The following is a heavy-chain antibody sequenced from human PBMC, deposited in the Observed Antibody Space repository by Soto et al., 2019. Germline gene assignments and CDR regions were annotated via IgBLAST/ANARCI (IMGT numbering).Heavy chain of an antibody. V-gene: IGHV3-30*18. J-gene: IGHJ6*02. Sequence: QVQLVESGGGEVQPGRSLTLSCAASGFTFSTYGMHWVRQTPGKGLEWVAGISYDGTNKLYSDSVKGRFTISRDNFKNTLTLQMNSLRADDTAVYSCAKDLQSYGDYDYYCYGMDVWGLGTRVTVSS. D-gene: IGHD4-17*01. CDR1: GFTFSTYG. CDR2: ISYDGTNK. CDR3: AKDLQSYGDYDYYCYGMDV.